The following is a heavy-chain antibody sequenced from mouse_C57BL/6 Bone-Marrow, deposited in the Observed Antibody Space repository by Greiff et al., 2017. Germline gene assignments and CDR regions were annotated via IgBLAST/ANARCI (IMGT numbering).Heavy chain of an antibody. CDR3: ASYSGVAY. CDR1: GYTFTSYW. V-gene: IGHV1-59*01. J-gene: IGHJ3*01. CDR2: IDPSDSYT. D-gene: IGHD2-12*01. Sequence: VQLQQPGAELVRPGTSVKLSCKASGYTFTSYWMHWVKQRPGQGLEWIGVIDPSDSYTNYNQKFKGKATLTADTSSSTAYMQLSSLTSEDAAVYYCASYSGVAYWGQGTLVTVSA.